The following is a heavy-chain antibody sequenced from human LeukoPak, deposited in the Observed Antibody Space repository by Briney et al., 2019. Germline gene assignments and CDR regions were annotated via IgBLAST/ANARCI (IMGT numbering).Heavy chain of an antibody. CDR1: GLTVSSNF. V-gene: IGHV3-21*01. J-gene: IGHJ6*03. CDR2: ISSSSSYI. Sequence: GGSLRLSCAATGLTVSSNFMSWVRQAPGKGLEWVSSISSSSSYIYYADSVKGRFTISRDNAKNSLYLQMNSLRAEDTAVYYCARDRGYCSSTSCYTDLDYYYYMDVWGKGTTVTVSS. CDR3: ARDRGYCSSTSCYTDLDYYYYMDV. D-gene: IGHD2-2*02.